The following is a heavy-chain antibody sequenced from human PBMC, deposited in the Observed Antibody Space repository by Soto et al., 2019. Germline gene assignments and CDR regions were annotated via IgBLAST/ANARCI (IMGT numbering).Heavy chain of an antibody. V-gene: IGHV1-46*01. J-gene: IGHJ4*02. CDR1: GYTFTSYY. CDR3: ARVSGRGLLWFGELSFDY. D-gene: IGHD3-10*01. Sequence: ASVKVSCKASGYTFTSYYMHLVRQAPGQGLEWMGIINPSGGSTSYAQKFQGRVTMTRDTSTSTVYMELSSLRSEDTAVYYCARVSGRGLLWFGELSFDYWGQGTLVTVSS. CDR2: INPSGGST.